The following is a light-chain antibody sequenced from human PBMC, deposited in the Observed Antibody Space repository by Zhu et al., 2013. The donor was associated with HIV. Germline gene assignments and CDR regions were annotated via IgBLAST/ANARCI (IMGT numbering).Light chain of an antibody. CDR3: HQYHDWPPWT. J-gene: IGKJ1*01. V-gene: IGKV3-15*01. Sequence: ETLMTQSPATLSLSPGNRATLSCRASQSVDTNLAWYQQRPGQAPRLIIFDASFRSADVPVRFSATGAGTEFTLVIDSLQPEDSAVYYCHQYHDWPPWTFGQGTKVEIK. CDR2: DAS. CDR1: QSVDTN.